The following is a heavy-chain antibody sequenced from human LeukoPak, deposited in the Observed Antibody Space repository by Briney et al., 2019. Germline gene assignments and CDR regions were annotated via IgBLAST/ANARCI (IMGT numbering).Heavy chain of an antibody. CDR1: GFIFSSYA. CDR2: ISGSGGST. J-gene: IGHJ4*02. V-gene: IGHV3-23*01. CDR3: AKDYYGDYGPPGY. Sequence: PGGSLRLSCAASGFIFSSYAMSWVRQAPGKGLEWVSDISGSGGSTYADSVKGRFTISRDNSKNTLYLQMNSLRAEDTAVYYCAKDYYGDYGPPGYWGQGTLVIVSS. D-gene: IGHD4-17*01.